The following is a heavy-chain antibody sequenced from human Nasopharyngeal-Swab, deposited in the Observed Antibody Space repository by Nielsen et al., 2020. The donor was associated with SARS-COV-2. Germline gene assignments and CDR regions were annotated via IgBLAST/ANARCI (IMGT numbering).Heavy chain of an antibody. Sequence: SETLSLTCGVYGGSFSGYYWNWTRQPPGKGLEWIGEINHNERTNYNPSLKSRVTMSVDTSTNQVSLKLNSLTATDTAVYYCARAGRVGDAYTGLDVWGQGTTVTVSS. CDR3: ARAGRVGDAYTGLDV. CDR1: GGSFSGYY. J-gene: IGHJ6*02. CDR2: INHNERT. D-gene: IGHD5-24*01. V-gene: IGHV4-34*01.